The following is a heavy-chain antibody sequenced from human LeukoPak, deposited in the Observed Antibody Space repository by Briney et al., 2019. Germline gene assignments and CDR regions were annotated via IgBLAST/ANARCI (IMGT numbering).Heavy chain of an antibody. D-gene: IGHD1-26*01. Sequence: GGSLRLSCAASGFTFSSYSMNWVRQAPGKGLEWVSSISSSSSYIYYAGSVKGRFTISRDNAKNSLYLQMNSLRAEDTAVYYCAREWRELTFDYWGQGTLVTVSS. CDR1: GFTFSSYS. V-gene: IGHV3-21*01. CDR2: ISSSSSYI. J-gene: IGHJ4*02. CDR3: AREWRELTFDY.